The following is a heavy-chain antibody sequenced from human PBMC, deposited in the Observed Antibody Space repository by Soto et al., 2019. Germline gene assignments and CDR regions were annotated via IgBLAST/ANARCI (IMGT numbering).Heavy chain of an antibody. CDR1: GFTFSSYG. D-gene: IGHD3-10*01. CDR2: ISYDGSDK. Sequence: QVQLVESGGGVVQPGRSLRLSCAASGFTFSSYGIHWVRQAPGKGLEWVAFISYDGSDKYYADSVKGRFTICRDNSKNTLYLQLNSLRVEDTAVYYCARGTVRESAYWGQGTLVTVSS. V-gene: IGHV3-30*03. CDR3: ARGTVRESAY. J-gene: IGHJ4*02.